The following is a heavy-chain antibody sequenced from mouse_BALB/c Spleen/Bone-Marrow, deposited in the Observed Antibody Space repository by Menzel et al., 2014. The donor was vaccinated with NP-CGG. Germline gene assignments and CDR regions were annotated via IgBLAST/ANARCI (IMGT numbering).Heavy chain of an antibody. CDR2: ILPSIGRT. CDR3: ARQDGNYWYFDV. Sequence: VQLQQPGSELRSPGSSVKLSCKDFDSEVFPIAYMSWVKQKPGHGFEWIGDILPSIGRTIYGGKFEDKATLDADTVSNTAYLELNSLTSEDSAIYYCARQDGNYWYFDVWGAGTTVTVSS. V-gene: IGHV15-2*02. CDR1: DSEVFPIAY. D-gene: IGHD2-1*01. J-gene: IGHJ1*01.